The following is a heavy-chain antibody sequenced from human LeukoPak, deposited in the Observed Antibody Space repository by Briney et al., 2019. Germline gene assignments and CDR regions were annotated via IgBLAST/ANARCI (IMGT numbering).Heavy chain of an antibody. CDR3: ARESVAAAGTSDY. J-gene: IGHJ4*02. D-gene: IGHD6-13*01. V-gene: IGHV1-18*01. Sequence: KFQGRVTITRDTSTSTAYMELRSLRSDDTAVYYCARESVAAAGTSDYWGQGTLVTVSS.